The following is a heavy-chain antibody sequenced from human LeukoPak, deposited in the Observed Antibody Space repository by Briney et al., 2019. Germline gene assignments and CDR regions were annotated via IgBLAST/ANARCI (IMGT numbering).Heavy chain of an antibody. CDR3: ARGEAIYDILTGYYPDPFDY. Sequence: SVKVSCKASGGTFSSYAISWVRQAPGQGREWMGGIIPIFGTANYAQKFQGRVTITADETTSTAYMELSSLRSEDTAVYYCARGEAIYDILTGYYPDPFDYWGQGTLVTVSS. CDR1: GGTFSSYA. J-gene: IGHJ4*02. V-gene: IGHV1-69*01. D-gene: IGHD3-9*01. CDR2: IIPIFGTA.